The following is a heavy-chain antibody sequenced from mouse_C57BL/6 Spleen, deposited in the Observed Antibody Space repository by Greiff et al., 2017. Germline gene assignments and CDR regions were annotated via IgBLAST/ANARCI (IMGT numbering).Heavy chain of an antibody. CDR2: IYPGDGDT. CDR1: GYAFSSSW. V-gene: IGHV1-82*01. Sequence: VQLQQSGPELVKPGASVKISCKASGYAFSSSWMNWVKQRPGKGLEWIGRIYPGDGDTNYNGKFKGKATLTADKSSSTAYMQLSSLTSEDSAVYFCTYGNFFADWGQGTLVTVSA. J-gene: IGHJ3*01. CDR3: TYGNFFAD. D-gene: IGHD2-1*01.